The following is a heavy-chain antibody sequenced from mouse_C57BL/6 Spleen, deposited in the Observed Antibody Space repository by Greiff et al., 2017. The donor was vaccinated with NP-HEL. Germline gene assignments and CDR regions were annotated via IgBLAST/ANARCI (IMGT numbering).Heavy chain of an antibody. D-gene: IGHD4-1*01. Sequence: QVQLKESGAELVRPGTSVKVSCKASGYAFTNYLIEWVKQRPGQGLEWIGVINPGSGGTNYNEKFKGKATLTADKSSSTAYMQLSSLTSEDSAVYFCARGENWSDYWGQGTTLTVSS. CDR1: GYAFTNYL. J-gene: IGHJ2*01. CDR3: ARGENWSDY. V-gene: IGHV1-54*01. CDR2: INPGSGGT.